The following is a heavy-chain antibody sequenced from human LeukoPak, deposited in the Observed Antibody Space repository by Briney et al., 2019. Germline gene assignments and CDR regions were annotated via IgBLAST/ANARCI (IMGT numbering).Heavy chain of an antibody. CDR3: AKVKYCSSTSCYRSPNWFDP. V-gene: IGHV3-23*01. D-gene: IGHD2-2*02. CDR1: GFTFSSYA. CDR2: ISGSGGST. Sequence: GGSLRLSCAASGFTFSSYAMSWVRQAPGKGLEWVSAISGSGGSTYYADSVKGRFTISRDNSKDTLYLQMNSLRAEDTAVYYCAKVKYCSSTSCYRSPNWFDPWGQGTLVTVSS. J-gene: IGHJ5*02.